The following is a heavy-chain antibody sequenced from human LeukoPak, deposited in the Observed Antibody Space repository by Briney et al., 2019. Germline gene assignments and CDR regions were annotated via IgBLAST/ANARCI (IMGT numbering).Heavy chain of an antibody. J-gene: IGHJ4*02. Sequence: PGGSLRLSCAASGFTFSSYAMSWVRQAPGKGLEWVGRIKSKTDGGTTDYAAPVKGRFTISRDDSKNTLYLQMNSLKTEDTAVYYCTTEYYYDSSGYYYKGYWGQGTLVTVSS. CDR2: IKSKTDGGTT. V-gene: IGHV3-15*01. CDR3: TTEYYYDSSGYYYKGY. D-gene: IGHD3-22*01. CDR1: GFTFSSYA.